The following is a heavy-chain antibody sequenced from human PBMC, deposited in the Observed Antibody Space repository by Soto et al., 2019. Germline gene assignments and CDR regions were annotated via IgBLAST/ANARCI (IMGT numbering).Heavy chain of an antibody. D-gene: IGHD3-10*01. CDR2: ISYDGSNK. V-gene: IGHV3-30*03. CDR1: GFTFSSYG. Sequence: QVKLVEAGGGVVQPGRSLRLSCAASGFTFSSYGMHWVRQAPGTGLEWVALISYDGSNKYYADSVKGRFTISRDNSKNPLYLQMNSLRAEDTAVYYCAISRAGVRGVIGAFDIWGQGTMVTVSS. CDR3: AISRAGVRGVIGAFDI. J-gene: IGHJ3*02.